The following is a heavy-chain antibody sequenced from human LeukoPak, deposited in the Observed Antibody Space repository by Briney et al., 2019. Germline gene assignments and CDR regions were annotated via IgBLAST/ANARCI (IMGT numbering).Heavy chain of an antibody. V-gene: IGHV3-66*01. CDR3: ARVGGIAAAGSNLDY. D-gene: IGHD6-13*01. J-gene: IGHJ4*02. CDR1: GFTVSSNY. CDR2: IYSGGST. Sequence: GGSLRLSCAASGFTVSSNYMSWVRQAPGKGLEWVSVIYSGGSTYYADSVKGSFTISRDNSKNALYLQMNSLRAEDTAVYYCARVGGIAAAGSNLDYWGQGTLVTVSS.